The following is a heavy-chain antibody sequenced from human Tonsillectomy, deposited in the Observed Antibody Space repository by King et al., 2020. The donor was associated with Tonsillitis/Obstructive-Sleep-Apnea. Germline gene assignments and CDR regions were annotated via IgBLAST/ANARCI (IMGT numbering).Heavy chain of an antibody. CDR2: INSDGSST. CDR3: AREGSWAFDH. J-gene: IGHJ4*02. CDR1: GFSLRSYW. D-gene: IGHD7-27*01. Sequence: VQLVESGGGLVQPGGSLRLSCAASGFSLRSYWMHWVRQAPGKGLVWVSRINSDGSSTRYADSVKGRFTISRDNAKNTLYLQMNSLRAEDTAVYYCAREGSWAFDHWGQGTLVTVSS. V-gene: IGHV3-74*01.